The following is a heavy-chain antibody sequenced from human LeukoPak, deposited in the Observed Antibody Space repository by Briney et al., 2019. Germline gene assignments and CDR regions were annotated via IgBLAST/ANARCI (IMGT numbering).Heavy chain of an antibody. V-gene: IGHV4-34*01. D-gene: IGHD6-19*01. CDR1: GGPLSGYY. Sequence: SETLSLTCAVYGGPLSGYYCSGIRQPPGKGLEWIGEINHSGSTNYNPSLKSRVTISVDTSKNQLSLKLTSMNAADTAVYYCARQWLVSPLFDYWGQGTLVTVSS. CDR2: INHSGST. CDR3: ARQWLVSPLFDY. J-gene: IGHJ4*02.